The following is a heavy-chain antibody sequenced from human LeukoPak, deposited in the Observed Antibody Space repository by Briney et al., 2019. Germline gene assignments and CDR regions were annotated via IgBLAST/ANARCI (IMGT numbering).Heavy chain of an antibody. D-gene: IGHD1-26*01. CDR1: RYTLTELF. CDR3: ATLVIGGATPLFWFDP. J-gene: IGHJ5*02. V-gene: IGHV1-24*01. CDR2: FDPEDGET. Sequence: SVKVSCQGSRYTLTELFMHWVGQPAAKEGAWMGGFDPEDGETIYAQKFQGRVTMTEDTSTDTAYMELSSLRSEDTAVYYCATLVIGGATPLFWFDPWGQGTLVTVSS.